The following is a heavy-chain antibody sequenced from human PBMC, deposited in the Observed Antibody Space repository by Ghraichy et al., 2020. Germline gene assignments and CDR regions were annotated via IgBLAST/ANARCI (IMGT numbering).Heavy chain of an antibody. CDR2: INHSGST. Sequence: SETLSLTCAVYGGSFSDDFWSWILQPPGRGLEWIGDINHSGSTNYNPSLKSRVTISVDTSKNQFSLKLSSVTAADTAVYYCAREAITPDYGDPGNWFDPWGQGTLVTVSS. V-gene: IGHV4-34*01. CDR3: AREAITPDYGDPGNWFDP. D-gene: IGHD4/OR15-4a*01. CDR1: GGSFSDDF. J-gene: IGHJ5*02.